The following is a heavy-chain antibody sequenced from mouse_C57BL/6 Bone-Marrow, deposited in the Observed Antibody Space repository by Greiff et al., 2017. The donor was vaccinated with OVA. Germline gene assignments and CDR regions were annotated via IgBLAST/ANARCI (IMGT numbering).Heavy chain of an antibody. CDR3: ARAGIITTVVATKGYYFDY. CDR2: IDPNSGGT. V-gene: IGHV1-72*01. J-gene: IGHJ2*01. CDR1: GYTFTSYW. Sequence: QVQLQQSGAELVKPGASVKLSCKASGYTFTSYWMHWVKQRPGRGLEWIGRIDPNSGGTKYNEKFKSKATLTVDKPSSTAYMQLSSLTSEDSAVYYCARAGIITTVVATKGYYFDYGGQGTTLTVSS. D-gene: IGHD1-1*01.